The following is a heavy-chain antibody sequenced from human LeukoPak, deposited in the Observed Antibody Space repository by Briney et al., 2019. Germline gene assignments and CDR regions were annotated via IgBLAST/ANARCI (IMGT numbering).Heavy chain of an antibody. CDR1: GGSFSGYY. J-gene: IGHJ6*02. CDR3: ARDQGGMDV. Sequence: SETLSLTCAVYGGSFSGYYWSWIRQPPGKGLEWIGYIYYSGSTYYNPSLKSRVTISVDTSKNQFSLKLSSVTAADTAVYYCARDQGGMDVWGQGTTVTVSS. V-gene: IGHV4-34*09. CDR2: IYYSGST.